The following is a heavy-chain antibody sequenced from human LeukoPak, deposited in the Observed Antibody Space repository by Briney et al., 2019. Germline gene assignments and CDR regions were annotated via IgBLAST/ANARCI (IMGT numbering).Heavy chain of an antibody. CDR1: GGSISGSSYH. D-gene: IGHD6-13*01. V-gene: IGHV4-39*02. CDR2: IYYSGTT. CDR3: ARDGGYNSRPHDY. Sequence: SETLSLTCTVSGGSISGSSYHWGWIRQPPGKGLEWIGSIYYSGTTYYNPSLKSRVIISVDTSKNQFSLKLSSVTAADTAVYYCARDGGYNSRPHDYWGQGTLVTVSS. J-gene: IGHJ4*02.